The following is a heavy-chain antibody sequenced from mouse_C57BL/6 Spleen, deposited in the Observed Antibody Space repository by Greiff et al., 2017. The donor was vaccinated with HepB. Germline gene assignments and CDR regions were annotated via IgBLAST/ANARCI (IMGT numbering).Heavy chain of an antibody. D-gene: IGHD2-5*01. J-gene: IGHJ2*01. CDR2: IRLKSDNYAT. CDR1: GFTFSNYW. Sequence: DVQLVESGGGLVQPGGSMKLSCVASGFTFSNYWMNWVRQSPEKGLEWVAQIRLKSDNYATHYAESVKGRFTISRDDSKSSVYLKMNNLRAEDTGIYYCTGSYYSNLYYFDYWGQGTTLTGSS. V-gene: IGHV6-3*01. CDR3: TGSYYSNLYYFDY.